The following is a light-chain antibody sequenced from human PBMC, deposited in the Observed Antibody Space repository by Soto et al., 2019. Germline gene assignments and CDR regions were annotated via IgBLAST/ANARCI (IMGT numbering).Light chain of an antibody. CDR1: QTVSSY. Sequence: EIVLTQSPATLSLSPGERATLSCRASQTVSSYLGWYQQKPGLAPRLLIFDASKRATGIPARFSGSGSGTDFTLTISSLEPEDFAVYYCQQRSKWPVMFGQGTKVEV. CDR2: DAS. CDR3: QQRSKWPVM. V-gene: IGKV3-11*01. J-gene: IGKJ1*01.